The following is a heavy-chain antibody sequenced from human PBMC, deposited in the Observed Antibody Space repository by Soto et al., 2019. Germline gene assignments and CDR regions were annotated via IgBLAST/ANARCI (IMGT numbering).Heavy chain of an antibody. CDR3: ARPGSGTHYYFDY. CDR1: GYTFTGYY. V-gene: IGHV1-2*04. D-gene: IGHD3-10*01. CDR2: INPNSGGT. Sequence: ASVKVSCKASGYTFTGYYMHCVRQAPGQGLEWMGWINPNSGGTNYAQKFQGWVTMTRDTSISTAYMELSRLRSDDTAVYYCARPGSGTHYYFDYWGQGTLVTVSS. J-gene: IGHJ4*02.